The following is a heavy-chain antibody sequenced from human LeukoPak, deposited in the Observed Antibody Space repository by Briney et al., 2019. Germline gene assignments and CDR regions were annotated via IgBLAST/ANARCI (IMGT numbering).Heavy chain of an antibody. CDR3: ATGLTPNTFDV. CDR1: GYSPSDYN. CDR2: MNPKSGDP. Sequence: ASVKVSCKASGYSPSDYNINWVRQATGQGLEWMGSMNPKSGDPVYAQKFQGRVTMTRDTSTNTVDMELSSLRSEDTAVYYCATGLTPNTFDVWGQGTVVTVSS. J-gene: IGHJ3*01. D-gene: IGHD2-21*02. V-gene: IGHV1-8*02.